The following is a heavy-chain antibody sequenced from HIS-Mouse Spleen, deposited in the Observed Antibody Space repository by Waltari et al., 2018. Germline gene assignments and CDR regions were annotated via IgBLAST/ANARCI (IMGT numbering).Heavy chain of an antibody. CDR3: ARIAEGYSSGWYAFDY. CDR1: GFSLSTSGMC. Sequence: QVTLRESGPALVKPTQTLTLTCTFSGFSLSTSGMCVSWIRQPPGKALEWLARIDWDDDQYYSTSLTTRLTISKDTSKNQVVLTMTNMDPVDTATYYCARIAEGYSSGWYAFDYWGQGTLVTVSS. J-gene: IGHJ4*02. V-gene: IGHV2-70*15. CDR2: IDWDDDQ. D-gene: IGHD6-19*01.